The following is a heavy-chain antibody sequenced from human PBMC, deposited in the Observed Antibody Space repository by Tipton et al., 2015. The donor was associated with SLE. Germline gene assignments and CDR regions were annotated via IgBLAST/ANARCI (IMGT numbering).Heavy chain of an antibody. J-gene: IGHJ4*02. CDR2: IYYSGST. V-gene: IGHV4-59*01. Sequence: TLSLTCTVSGGSIRDYSWNWIRQPPGRGLEWIGHIYYSGSTNYNPSLKSRVTISVDTSKRFSLKLSSVTAADTAVYYCARGPQLGIHFDSWGQGTLVTVSS. CDR1: GGSIRDYS. D-gene: IGHD7-27*01. CDR3: ARGPQLGIHFDS.